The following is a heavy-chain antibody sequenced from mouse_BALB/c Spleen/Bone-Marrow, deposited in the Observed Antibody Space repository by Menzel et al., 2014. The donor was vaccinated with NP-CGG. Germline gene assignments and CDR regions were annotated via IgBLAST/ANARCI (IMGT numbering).Heavy chain of an antibody. J-gene: IGHJ3*01. V-gene: IGHV1-34*02. CDR2: INPYNGAT. D-gene: IGHD2-1*01. CDR1: GYSFTVYY. CDR3: ARKGNFGLFAY. Sequence: VQMQQSRPELVKPGASVKISCTSSGYSFTVYYIHWVKQSHVKSLEWIGRINPYNGATSYNQNFKDKASLTVDKSSITAYMAPHSSTTEDSAGYYCARKGNFGLFAYWGQGTLVTVSA.